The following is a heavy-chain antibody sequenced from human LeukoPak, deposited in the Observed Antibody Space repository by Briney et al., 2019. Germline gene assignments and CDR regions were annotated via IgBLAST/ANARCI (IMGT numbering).Heavy chain of an antibody. D-gene: IGHD3-22*01. CDR3: ARGRDYYEINSYRGGFEY. CDR2: IYTSGST. CDR1: GGSISTYY. J-gene: IGHJ4*02. Sequence: SETLSLTCTVPGGSISTYYWSWIRQPPGKGLEWIGYIYTSGSTNYNPSLKSRVTISVDKAKNQFSLKLSSVTAADTAVYYCARGRDYYEINSYRGGFEYWGPGTLVTVPS. V-gene: IGHV4-4*09.